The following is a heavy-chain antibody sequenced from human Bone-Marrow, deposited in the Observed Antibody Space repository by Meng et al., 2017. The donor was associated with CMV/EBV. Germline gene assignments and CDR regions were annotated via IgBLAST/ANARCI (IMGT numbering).Heavy chain of an antibody. CDR2: INYSGST. J-gene: IGHJ4*02. Sequence: GSLRLSCTVSGYSISMGFYWGWIRQPPGKGLEWIGEINYSGSTDYNPSLKSRVTISVDTSKNQFSLKMNSVTAADTAVFYCARGSYYYDSSGYYNYWGQGTLVTVSS. CDR3: ARGSYYYDSSGYYNY. CDR1: GYSISMGFY. D-gene: IGHD3-22*01. V-gene: IGHV4-38-2*02.